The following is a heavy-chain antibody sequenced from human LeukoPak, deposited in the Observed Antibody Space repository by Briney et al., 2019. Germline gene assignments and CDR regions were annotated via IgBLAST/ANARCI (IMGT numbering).Heavy chain of an antibody. CDR3: ARSRYCSGGSCPPNWFDP. CDR2: ISSSGSTI. J-gene: IGHJ5*02. V-gene: IGHV3-48*04. D-gene: IGHD2-15*01. CDR1: GFTFDGYG. Sequence: PGGSLRLSCAASGFTFDGYGMSWVRQAPGKGLEWVSYISSSGSTIYYADSVKGRFTISRDNAKNSLYLQMNSLRAEDTAVYYCARSRYCSGGSCPPNWFDPWGQGTLVTVSS.